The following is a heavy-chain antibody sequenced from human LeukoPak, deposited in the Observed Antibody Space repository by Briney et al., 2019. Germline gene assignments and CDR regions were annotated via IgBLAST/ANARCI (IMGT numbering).Heavy chain of an antibody. Sequence: GGSLRLSCAASGFTFGTNYMSWVRQAPGKGLEWVAVIYGGGTTYYADSVKGRFTIFRHNSENTLYFQMNNLRAEDTAVYYCTGGMTTWLWGQGTLVTVSS. D-gene: IGHD2/OR15-2a*01. CDR1: GFTFGTNY. CDR2: IYGGGTT. J-gene: IGHJ4*02. CDR3: TGGMTTWL. V-gene: IGHV3-53*04.